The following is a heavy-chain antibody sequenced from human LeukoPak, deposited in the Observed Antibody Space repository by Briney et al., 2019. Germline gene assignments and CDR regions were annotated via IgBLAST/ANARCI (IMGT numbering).Heavy chain of an antibody. D-gene: IGHD4-17*01. CDR3: ARGNGFYGDFDY. Sequence: KPSETLSLTCAVYGGSFSSYYWSWIRQPPGKGLEWIGEINYSGSTNYNPSLKSRVTISVDTSKNQSSLKLSSVTAADTAVYYCARGNGFYGDFDYWGQGTLVTVSS. V-gene: IGHV4-34*01. CDR1: GGSFSSYY. J-gene: IGHJ4*02. CDR2: INYSGST.